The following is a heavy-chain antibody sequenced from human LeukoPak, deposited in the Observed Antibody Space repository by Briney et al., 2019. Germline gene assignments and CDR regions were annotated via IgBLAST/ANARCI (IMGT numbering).Heavy chain of an antibody. CDR1: GYTFTSYA. CDR2: INTNTGNP. CDR3: ARADREDIVVVVAAYHYYYYGMDV. V-gene: IGHV7-4-1*02. D-gene: IGHD2-15*01. J-gene: IGHJ6*02. Sequence: ASVKVSCKASGYTFTSYAMNWVRQAPGQGLEWMGWINTNTGNPTYAQGFTGRFVFSLDTSVSTAYLQISSLKAEDTAVYYCARADREDIVVVVAAYHYYYYGMDVWGQGTTVIVSS.